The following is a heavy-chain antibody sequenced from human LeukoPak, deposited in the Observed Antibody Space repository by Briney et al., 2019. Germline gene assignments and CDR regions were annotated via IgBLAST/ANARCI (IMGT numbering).Heavy chain of an antibody. V-gene: IGHV3-74*01. CDR2: INSDGSST. CDR1: GFTFSSYW. J-gene: IGHJ3*02. D-gene: IGHD3-22*01. CDR3: ARARVHYYDSSGYYGAFDI. Sequence: GGSLRLSCAASGFTFSSYWMHWVRQAPGKGLVWVSRINSDGSSTSYADSVKGRFTICRDNAKNTLYLQMNSLRAEDTAVYYCARARVHYYDSSGYYGAFDIWGQGTMVTVSS.